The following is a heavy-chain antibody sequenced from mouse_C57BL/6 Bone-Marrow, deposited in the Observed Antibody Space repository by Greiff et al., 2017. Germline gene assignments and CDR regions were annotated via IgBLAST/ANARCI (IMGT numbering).Heavy chain of an antibody. D-gene: IGHD3-3*01. J-gene: IGHJ3*01. CDR1: GYTFTSYW. Sequence: VQLQQPGAELVKPGASVKMSCKASGYTFTSYWTTWVKQRPGQGLEWIGDIYPGRGSTNYNEKFKSKATLTVDTSSSTAYMQLSSLTSEDSAVYYCARRARYPSWFAYWGQGTLVTVSA. CDR2: IYPGRGST. V-gene: IGHV1-55*01. CDR3: ARRARYPSWFAY.